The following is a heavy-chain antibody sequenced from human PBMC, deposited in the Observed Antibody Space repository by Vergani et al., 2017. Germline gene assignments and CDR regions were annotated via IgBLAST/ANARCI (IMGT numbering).Heavy chain of an antibody. D-gene: IGHD2-2*02. Sequence: QVQLVESGGGLVKPGGSLRLSCTASGFFFSDYYMSWLRQAPGKGLELISYIASRDTTVYYAESVTGRFTISRDNAKNSLYLEMNSLRAEDTAVYFCYTDYHDYWGQGTLVTVSS. CDR3: YTDYHDY. V-gene: IGHV3-11*04. CDR2: IASRDTTV. CDR1: GFFFSDYY. J-gene: IGHJ4*02.